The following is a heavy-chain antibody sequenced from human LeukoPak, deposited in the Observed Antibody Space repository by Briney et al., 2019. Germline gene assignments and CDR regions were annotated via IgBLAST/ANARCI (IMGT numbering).Heavy chain of an antibody. Sequence: GGSLRLSCAASGFTFSTYGMHWVRQAPSKGLEWVAVISNDGSNKYYADSVKGRFTISRDKSKNTLYLQMNSLRAEDTAVYYCAKERRGYSGYERSYYYYYGMDVWGKGTTVTVSS. D-gene: IGHD5-12*01. J-gene: IGHJ6*04. V-gene: IGHV3-30*18. CDR1: GFTFSTYG. CDR3: AKERRGYSGYERSYYYYYGMDV. CDR2: ISNDGSNK.